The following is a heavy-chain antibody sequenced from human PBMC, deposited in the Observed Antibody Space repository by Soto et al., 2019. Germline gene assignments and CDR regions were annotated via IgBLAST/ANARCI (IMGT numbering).Heavy chain of an antibody. D-gene: IGHD2-2*01. CDR3: ARGDCNTMSCYGYYSDS. V-gene: IGHV3-33*01. CDR2: EWYGTSNK. CDR1: GFTFSPYS. Sequence: QVQLVESGGGVVQTGRSVRLSCATSGFTFSPYSMHWVRQAPGKRPECVAVEWYGTSNKCCADSVKDRFTISRDTSNNTLYMQMNSLSAEDTAGYYCARGDCNTMSCYGYYSDSWGQGTLVTVSS. J-gene: IGHJ4*02.